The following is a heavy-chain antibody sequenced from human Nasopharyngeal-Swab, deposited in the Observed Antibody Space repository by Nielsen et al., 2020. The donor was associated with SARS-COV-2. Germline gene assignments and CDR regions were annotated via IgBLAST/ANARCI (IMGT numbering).Heavy chain of an antibody. V-gene: IGHV4-31*03. Sequence: SETLSLTCTVSGGSISRGASFWSWIRQPPGKGLAWLGYIHYTGNTFYNPSLESRLTISLDTSQNQFSLRLSSVTAADTAVYYCAREVIEPAVSDAFDFWGQGTMVTVSS. CDR3: AREVIEPAVSDAFDF. J-gene: IGHJ3*01. CDR1: GGSISRGASF. D-gene: IGHD3-16*02. CDR2: IHYTGNT.